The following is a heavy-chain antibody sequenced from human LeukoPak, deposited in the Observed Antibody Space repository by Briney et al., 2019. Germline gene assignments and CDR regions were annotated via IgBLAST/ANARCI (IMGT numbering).Heavy chain of an antibody. V-gene: IGHV3-7*01. D-gene: IGHD2-15*01. CDR1: GFSFSRYW. J-gene: IGHJ4*02. Sequence: GRSLRLSCAASGFSFSRYWMTWVRLARGKGLQWVANINQDGSEKYYVDSVEGRFIISRDNAENSLYLQMNSLRAEDTAVYYCARARQAPANVYSYYWGQGGLVTVSS. CDR3: ARARQAPANVYSYY. CDR2: INQDGSEK.